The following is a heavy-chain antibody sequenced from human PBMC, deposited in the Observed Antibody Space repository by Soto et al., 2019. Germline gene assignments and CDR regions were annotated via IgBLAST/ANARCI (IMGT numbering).Heavy chain of an antibody. CDR3: AKARGQNWNFAY. CDR1: GFTFSSYA. V-gene: IGHV3-23*01. CDR2: ISGSAGTA. D-gene: IGHD1-1*01. J-gene: IGHJ4*02. Sequence: EVQLLESGGGSVQPGGSLRLSCAATGFTFSSYAMNWVRRPPGKGLEWVSSISGSAGTAYYADSVKGRIPISRDNLVNTLYLQRNSLRAEDSAVYYCAKARGQNWNFAYWGQGPLVTVSP.